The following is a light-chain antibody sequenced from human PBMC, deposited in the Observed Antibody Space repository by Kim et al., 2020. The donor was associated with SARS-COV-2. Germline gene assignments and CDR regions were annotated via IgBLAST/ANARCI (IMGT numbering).Light chain of an antibody. CDR2: AAS. Sequence: GDRVTITCRASQSISSYLNWYQQKPGKAPKLLIYAASSLQSGVPSRFSGSGSGTDFTLTISSLQPEDFATYYCQQSYSTPKTFGQGTKVDIK. CDR3: QQSYSTPKT. V-gene: IGKV1-39*01. CDR1: QSISSY. J-gene: IGKJ1*01.